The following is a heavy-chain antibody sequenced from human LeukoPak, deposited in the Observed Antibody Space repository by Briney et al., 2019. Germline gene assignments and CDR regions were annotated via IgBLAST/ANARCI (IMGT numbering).Heavy chain of an antibody. J-gene: IGHJ6*03. CDR3: VKDPIKYSTSSGSYYMDV. D-gene: IGHD6-6*01. CDR1: GFTFSSYS. Sequence: PGGSLRLSCAASGFTFSSYSMNWVRQAPGKGLEWVSSISSSSSYIYYADSVKGRFTISRDNAKNSLYLQMNSLRAEDTAVYYCVKDPIKYSTSSGSYYMDVWGKGTTVTVSS. V-gene: IGHV3-21*04. CDR2: ISSSSSYI.